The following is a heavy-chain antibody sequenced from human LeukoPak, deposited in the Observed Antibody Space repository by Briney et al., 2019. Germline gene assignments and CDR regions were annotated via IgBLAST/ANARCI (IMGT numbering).Heavy chain of an antibody. Sequence: SETLSLTCDVSGYSISNGYYWGWIRQPPRKGLEWIGSISHSGSTYYNPSLNSRVTVSVDKSKNQFSLKLSSVTAADTAVYYCARDQGQRDNWFDPWGQGTLVIVSS. CDR1: GYSISNGYY. CDR2: ISHSGST. V-gene: IGHV4-38-2*02. CDR3: ARDQGQRDNWFDP. J-gene: IGHJ5*02.